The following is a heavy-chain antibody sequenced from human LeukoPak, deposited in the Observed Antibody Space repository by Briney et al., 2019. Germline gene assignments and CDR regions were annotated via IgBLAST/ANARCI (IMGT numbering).Heavy chain of an antibody. CDR1: GYSIDSGFY. Sequence: PSETLSLTCTVSGYSIDSGFYWGWIRQPPGEGLEWVANIFHSGTTYFNPSLQSRVTISVDTSKNQFSLKLATVAATDTAVYYCARVGYSGSYYHAFEIWGQGTMVTVSS. CDR2: IFHSGTT. V-gene: IGHV4-38-2*02. J-gene: IGHJ3*02. D-gene: IGHD1-26*01. CDR3: ARVGYSGSYYHAFEI.